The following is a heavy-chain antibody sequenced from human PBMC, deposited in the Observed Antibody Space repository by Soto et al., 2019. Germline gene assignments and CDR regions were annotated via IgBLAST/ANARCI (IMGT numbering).Heavy chain of an antibody. V-gene: IGHV3-11*01. Sequence: GGSRRLSCAASGFTFSDYYMSCIRQAPGKGLEWVSYISSSAGNISYADSVKGRFTISRDNAKNSLYLQMNSLRAEDTAVYYCTRAMYSSKTDFDYWGQGSLVTVSS. D-gene: IGHD6-13*01. CDR3: TRAMYSSKTDFDY. CDR1: GFTFSDYY. J-gene: IGHJ4*02. CDR2: ISSSAGNI.